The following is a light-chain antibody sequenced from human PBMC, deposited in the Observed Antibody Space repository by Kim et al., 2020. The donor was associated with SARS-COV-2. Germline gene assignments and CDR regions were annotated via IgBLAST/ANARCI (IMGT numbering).Light chain of an antibody. CDR3: QQGQSIPST. V-gene: IGKV1-39*01. Sequence: DIQMTQSPSSLSASVGDRVTITCRASQTISGYLNWFQQKPGKAPKLLIYLVSSLQSGVPSRFSGSGSGTDFTLTISSLQPEDSATYYCQQGQSIPSTFGQGTRLEIK. CDR2: LVS. CDR1: QTISGY. J-gene: IGKJ5*01.